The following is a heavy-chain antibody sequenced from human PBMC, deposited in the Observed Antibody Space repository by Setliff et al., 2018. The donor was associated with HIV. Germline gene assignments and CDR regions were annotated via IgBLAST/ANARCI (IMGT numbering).Heavy chain of an antibody. D-gene: IGHD3-3*01. V-gene: IGHV4-39*01. J-gene: IGHJ3*02. Sequence: TSETLSLTCTVSGGSFTSRSYYWGWIRQPPGKGLEWIGSIFYSGITYYNPSLKSRVTISVDTSKNQFSLNLTSVTAADTAVYYCARSKTFYDFWGGYYTHGAFKIWGLGTMVTVS. CDR2: IFYSGIT. CDR3: ARSKTFYDFWGGYYTHGAFKI. CDR1: GGSFTSRSYY.